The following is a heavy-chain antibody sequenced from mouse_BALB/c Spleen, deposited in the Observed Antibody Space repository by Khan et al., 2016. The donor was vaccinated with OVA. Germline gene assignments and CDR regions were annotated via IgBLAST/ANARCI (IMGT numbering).Heavy chain of an antibody. CDR3: ARHGYVAWFAY. V-gene: IGHV1S135*01. CDR1: GYSFTSYY. D-gene: IGHD2-2*01. CDR2: IDPFNGGT. Sequence: VQLQQSGPELMKPGASVKISCKASGYSFTSYYIHWVKQSHGKSLEWIGYIDPFNGGTSYNPEFKGKATLTVDKSSSTAYMHLSSLTSDDSAVYYCARHGYVAWFAYWGQGTLVTVSA. J-gene: IGHJ3*01.